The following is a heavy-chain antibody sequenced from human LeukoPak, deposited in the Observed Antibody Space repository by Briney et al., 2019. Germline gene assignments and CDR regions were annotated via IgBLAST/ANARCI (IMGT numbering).Heavy chain of an antibody. CDR2: ISGSGGNT. CDR1: GFSVSSNY. J-gene: IGHJ5*02. D-gene: IGHD3-10*01. V-gene: IGHV3-23*01. Sequence: GGSLRLSCAASGFSVSSNYMNWVRQAPGKGLEWVSTISGSGGNTYYADSVKGRFTISRDTSKNTLYLQMNSPRAEDTAVYYCARASFFGELGWFDPWGQGTLVTVSS. CDR3: ARASFFGELGWFDP.